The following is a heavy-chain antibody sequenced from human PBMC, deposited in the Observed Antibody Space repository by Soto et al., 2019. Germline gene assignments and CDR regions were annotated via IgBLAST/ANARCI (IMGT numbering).Heavy chain of an antibody. Sequence: PSETLSLTCAVSGGSISTSNWWSWVRQPPGKGLEWIGEVYHSGSTNYNPSFKSRVAMSVDTSKNQFSLKLSSVTAADTAVYYCAREGGYSSSWYPGWVNWFDPWGQGTLVTVSS. D-gene: IGHD6-13*01. CDR3: AREGGYSSSWYPGWVNWFDP. J-gene: IGHJ5*02. V-gene: IGHV4-4*02. CDR2: VYHSGST. CDR1: GGSISTSNW.